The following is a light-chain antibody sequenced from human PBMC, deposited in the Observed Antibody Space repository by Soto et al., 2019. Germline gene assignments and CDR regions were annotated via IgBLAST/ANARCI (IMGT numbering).Light chain of an antibody. V-gene: IGKV3-20*01. J-gene: IGKJ4*01. CDR3: QQYGSSPPVT. Sequence: EIVLTQSPDTLSLSPGERATLSCRASQSVRTTYLAWYQQKFGQAPRLLIYGASSRATGIPDRFSGSGSGTDFTLTISRLEPEDFAVYYCQQYGSSPPVTFGGGTRVEIK. CDR2: GAS. CDR1: QSVRTTY.